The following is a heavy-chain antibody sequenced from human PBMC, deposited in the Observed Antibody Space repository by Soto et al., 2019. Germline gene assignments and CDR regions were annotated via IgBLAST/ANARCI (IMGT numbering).Heavy chain of an antibody. CDR3: ARGRLYGDYAEYYYYYMDV. V-gene: IGHV4-59*01. CDR2: IYYSGST. J-gene: IGHJ6*03. D-gene: IGHD4-17*01. Sequence: SETLSLTCTVSGGSISSYYWSWIRQPPGKGLEWIGYIYYSGSTNYNPSLKSRVTISVDTSKNQFSLKLSSVTAADTAVHYCARGRLYGDYAEYYYYYMDVWGKGTTVTVSS. CDR1: GGSISSYY.